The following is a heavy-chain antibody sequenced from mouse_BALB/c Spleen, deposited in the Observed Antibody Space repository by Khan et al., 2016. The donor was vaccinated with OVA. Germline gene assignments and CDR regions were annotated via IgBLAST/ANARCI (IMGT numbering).Heavy chain of an antibody. CDR3: ARDGKPYYCAMDY. CDR2: IDPANGNT. V-gene: IGHV14-3*02. J-gene: IGHJ4*01. D-gene: IGHD2-1*01. Sequence: VQLKQSGAELVKPGASVKLSCTASGFNIKDTYMHWVKQRPEQGLEWIGRIDPANGNTKYDPTFQGKATITADTSSNTAYLQLSSMTSEATAVYFCARDGKPYYCAMDYWGQGTSVTVSS. CDR1: GFNIKDTY.